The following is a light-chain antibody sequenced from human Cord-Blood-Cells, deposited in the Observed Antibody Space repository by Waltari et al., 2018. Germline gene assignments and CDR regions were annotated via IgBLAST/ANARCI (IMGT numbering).Light chain of an antibody. CDR2: QDS. J-gene: IGLJ3*02. CDR3: QAWDSSTYWV. V-gene: IGLV3-1*01. Sequence: SYELTQPPSVSVSPGPTASITCSGDKLGDKYACWYQQKPGQSPVLVIYQDSKRPSGIPERFSGSNAGNTATLTISGTQAMDEADYYCQAWDSSTYWVFGGGTKLTVL. CDR1: KLGDKY.